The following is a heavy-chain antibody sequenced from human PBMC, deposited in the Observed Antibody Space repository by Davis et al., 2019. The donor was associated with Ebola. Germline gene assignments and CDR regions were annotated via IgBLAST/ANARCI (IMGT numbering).Heavy chain of an antibody. Sequence: PSETLSLTCAVSGGSISSGGYSWSWIRQPPGKGLEWIGYIYHSGSTYYNPSLKSRVTISVDRSKNQFSLKLSSVTAADTAVYYCARQSELYYYDSSGYYGGWFDPWGQGTLVTVSS. V-gene: IGHV4-30-2*01. D-gene: IGHD3-22*01. J-gene: IGHJ5*02. CDR3: ARQSELYYYDSSGYYGGWFDP. CDR1: GGSISSGGYS. CDR2: IYHSGST.